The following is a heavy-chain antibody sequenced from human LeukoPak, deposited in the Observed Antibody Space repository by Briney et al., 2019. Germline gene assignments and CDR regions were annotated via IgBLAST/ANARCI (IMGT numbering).Heavy chain of an antibody. CDR3: ARDRATIFSYGMDV. V-gene: IGHV3-74*01. CDR2: INSDGATV. CDR1: GFTFSNYW. Sequence: RLGGSLRLSCAASGFTFSNYWMHWVRQAPGKGLVWVSRINSDGATVTYSDSVKGRFTISRDNAKDTVFLQMNSLRAEDTAVCYCARDRATIFSYGMDVWGQGTTVTVSS. J-gene: IGHJ6*02. D-gene: IGHD5-12*01.